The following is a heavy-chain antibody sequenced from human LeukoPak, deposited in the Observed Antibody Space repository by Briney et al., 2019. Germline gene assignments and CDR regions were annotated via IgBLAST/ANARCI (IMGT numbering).Heavy chain of an antibody. CDR3: VRHGDFWDGRSWFDP. CDR1: GGSISSYY. V-gene: IGHV4-4*09. Sequence: SETLSLTCTVSGGSISSYYLSWIRQPPGKGLEWIGYIYTSGTTKYNPSLKSRLTMSVDTSNRQFLLKLSSVTAADTAVYYCVRHGDFWDGRSWFDPWGRGTLVTVSS. CDR2: IYTSGTT. J-gene: IGHJ5*02. D-gene: IGHD3-3*01.